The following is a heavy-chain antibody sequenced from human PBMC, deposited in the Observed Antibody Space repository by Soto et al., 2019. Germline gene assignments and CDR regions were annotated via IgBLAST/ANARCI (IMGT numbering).Heavy chain of an antibody. CDR1: GDTFTDSS. CDR2: INLNSGDT. Sequence: ASVKVSCKTSGDTFTDSSMYWVRQAPGQGLEWMGWINLNSGDTNYAEKFRGRVTMTRDTSIITAYMELTRLKSDDTAVYYCARDLGGYDLYGPDTWGQGTLVTVSS. D-gene: IGHD5-12*01. J-gene: IGHJ5*02. V-gene: IGHV1-2*02. CDR3: ARDLGGYDLYGPDT.